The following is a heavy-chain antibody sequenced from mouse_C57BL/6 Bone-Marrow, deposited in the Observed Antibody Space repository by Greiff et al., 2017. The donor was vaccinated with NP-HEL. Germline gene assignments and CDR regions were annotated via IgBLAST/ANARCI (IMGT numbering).Heavy chain of an antibody. CDR2: ISSGSSTI. J-gene: IGHJ2*01. Sequence: EVKLMESGGGLVKPGGSLKLSCAASGFTFSDYGMHWVRQAPEKGLEWVAYISSGSSTIYYADTVKGRFTISRDNATNTLFLQMTSLRSEDTAMYYCAWGVLRYWGQGTPLTVSS. CDR1: GFTFSDYG. V-gene: IGHV5-17*01. CDR3: AWGVLRY.